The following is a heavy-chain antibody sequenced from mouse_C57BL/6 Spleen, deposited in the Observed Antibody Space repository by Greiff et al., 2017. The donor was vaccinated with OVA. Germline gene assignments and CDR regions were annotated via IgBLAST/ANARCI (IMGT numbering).Heavy chain of an antibody. CDR2: INPNNGGT. V-gene: IGHV1-22*01. CDR3: AGGATVVVFDY. J-gene: IGHJ2*01. CDR1: GYTFTDYN. D-gene: IGHD1-1*01. Sequence: EVKLQESGPELVKPGASVKMSCKASGYTFTDYNMHWVKQSHGKSLEWIGYINPNNGGTSYNQKFKGKATLTVNKSSSTAYMELRSLTSEDSAVYYCAGGATVVVFDYWGQGTTLTVSS.